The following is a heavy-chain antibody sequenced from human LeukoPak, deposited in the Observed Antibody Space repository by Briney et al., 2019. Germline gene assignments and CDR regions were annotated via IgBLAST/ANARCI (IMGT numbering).Heavy chain of an antibody. Sequence: SSETLSLTCTVSGGSISSSSYYWGWIRQPPGKGLEWIGSIYYSGSTYYNPSLKSRVTISVDTSKNQFSLKLSSVTAADTAVYYCARLIRGLVIVYFDYWGQGTLVTVSS. CDR3: ARLIRGLVIVYFDY. D-gene: IGHD3/OR15-3a*01. CDR1: GGSISSSSYY. J-gene: IGHJ4*02. CDR2: IYYSGST. V-gene: IGHV4-39*01.